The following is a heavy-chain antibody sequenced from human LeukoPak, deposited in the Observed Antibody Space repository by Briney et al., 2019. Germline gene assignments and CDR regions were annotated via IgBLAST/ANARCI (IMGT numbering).Heavy chain of an antibody. V-gene: IGHV3-9*01. D-gene: IGHD3-10*01. CDR2: ISWNSGSI. Sequence: QPGRSLRLSCAASGFTFDDYAMHWVRQAPGKGLEWVSGISWNSGSIGYADSVKGRFTISRDNAKNSLYLQMNSLRAEDTALYYCAKELRITMVRGPTGFDYWGQGTLVTVSS. CDR3: AKELRITMVRGPTGFDY. CDR1: GFTFDDYA. J-gene: IGHJ4*02.